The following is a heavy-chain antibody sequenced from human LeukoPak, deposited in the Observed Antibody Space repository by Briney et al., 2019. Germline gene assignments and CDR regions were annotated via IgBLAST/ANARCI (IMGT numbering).Heavy chain of an antibody. D-gene: IGHD4-17*01. CDR3: ARDIGDGHRRYYFDY. Sequence: SETLSLTCSVSGASISNSFYYWGWIRQPPGKALEWIGSIYYSGSTYYNPSLRRRVTISVDTSKNQFSLKLSSVTAADTAVYFXARDIGDGHRRYYFDYWGQGTLVTVSS. V-gene: IGHV4-39*07. CDR2: IYYSGST. CDR1: GASISNSFYY. J-gene: IGHJ4*02.